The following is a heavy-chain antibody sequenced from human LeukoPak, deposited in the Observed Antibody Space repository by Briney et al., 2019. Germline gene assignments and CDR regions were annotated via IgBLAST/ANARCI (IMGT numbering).Heavy chain of an antibody. J-gene: IGHJ4*02. CDR3: ARVDGSRGYYRIDY. Sequence: GGSLRLSCAASGFTFSSYDMNWVRQAPGKGLEWVSSISRAYNYIYYADSVEGRFTISRDNAKNSLYLQMDSLRAEDTAVYFCARVDGSRGYYRIDYCGQGTLVTVSS. CDR1: GFTFSSYD. CDR2: ISRAYNYI. V-gene: IGHV3-21*01. D-gene: IGHD3-22*01.